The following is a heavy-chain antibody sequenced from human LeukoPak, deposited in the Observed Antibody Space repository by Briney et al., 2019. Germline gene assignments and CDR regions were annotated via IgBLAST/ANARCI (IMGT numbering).Heavy chain of an antibody. J-gene: IGHJ3*02. D-gene: IGHD1-26*01. CDR1: GFTFSSYA. Sequence: GRSLRLSCAASGFTFSSYAMHWVRQAPGKGLEWVAVISYDGSNKYYADSVKGRFTISRDNAKNSLYLQMNSLRAEDTAVYYCARGGGSYDAFDIWGQGTMVTVSS. CDR3: ARGGGSYDAFDI. V-gene: IGHV3-30-3*01. CDR2: ISYDGSNK.